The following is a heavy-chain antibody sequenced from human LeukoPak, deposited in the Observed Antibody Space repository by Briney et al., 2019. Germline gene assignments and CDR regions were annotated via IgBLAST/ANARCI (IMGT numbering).Heavy chain of an antibody. CDR1: GYTFTNYA. D-gene: IGHD3-10*01. Sequence: ASVKVSCKASGYTFTNYAINWVRQAPGQRLEWMGWINTGNGNTKYSQKFQGRVTITRDTSASTAYMELSSLRSEDTAVYYCARFTMVRGVVNDAFDIWGQGTMVTVSS. J-gene: IGHJ3*02. CDR2: INTGNGNT. CDR3: ARFTMVRGVVNDAFDI. V-gene: IGHV1-3*04.